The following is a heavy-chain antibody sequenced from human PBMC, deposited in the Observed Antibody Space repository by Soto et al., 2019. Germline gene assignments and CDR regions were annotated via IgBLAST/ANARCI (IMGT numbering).Heavy chain of an antibody. Sequence: PSETLSLTCTVSGGSISSSSYYWGWIRQPPGKGLEWIGSIYYSGSTYYNQSLKSRVTISVDTSKNQFSLKLSSVTAADTAVYYCANQIYSSGWYFDYWGQGTLVTVSS. CDR3: ANQIYSSGWYFDY. D-gene: IGHD6-19*01. CDR2: IYYSGST. CDR1: GGSISSSSYY. J-gene: IGHJ4*02. V-gene: IGHV4-39*01.